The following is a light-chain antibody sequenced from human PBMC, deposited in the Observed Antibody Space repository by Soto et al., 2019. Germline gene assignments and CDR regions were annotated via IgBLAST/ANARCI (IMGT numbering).Light chain of an antibody. CDR3: HASDSSVSGSKV. CDR1: SSNIGAGSE. J-gene: IGLJ2*01. Sequence: QSVLTQPPSVSGAPGQRVSISCTGSSSNIGAGSEVHWYQQVPGTAPKLLIYGNNNRPSGVPDRFSASKSGTSASLAITGLQPEDEADYYCHASDSSVSGSKVFGGGTKLTVL. V-gene: IGLV1-40*01. CDR2: GNN.